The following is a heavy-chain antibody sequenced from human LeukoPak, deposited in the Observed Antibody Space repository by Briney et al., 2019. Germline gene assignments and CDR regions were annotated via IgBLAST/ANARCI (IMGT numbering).Heavy chain of an antibody. Sequence: GGSLRLSCAASGFTFNNYWMHWVRQAPGKGLVWVSHINSDGTSTTYADSVRGRFTISRDNSKNTLYLQMNSLRAEDTAVYYCAKDGSSGIAATADAFDIWGQGTMVTVSS. CDR1: GFTFNNYW. CDR3: AKDGSSGIAATADAFDI. V-gene: IGHV3-74*01. D-gene: IGHD6-13*01. J-gene: IGHJ3*02. CDR2: INSDGTST.